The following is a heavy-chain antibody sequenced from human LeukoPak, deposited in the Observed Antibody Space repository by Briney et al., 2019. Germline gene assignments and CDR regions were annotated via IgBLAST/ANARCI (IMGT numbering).Heavy chain of an antibody. J-gene: IGHJ5*02. CDR1: GFTVSSNY. D-gene: IGHD3-22*01. V-gene: IGHV3-66*01. CDR3: ARVLSGSWDWFDP. Sequence: GGSLRLSCAASGFTVSSNYMSWVRQAPGKGLERVSVIYSGGSTYYADSVKGRFTISRDNSKNTLYLQMNSLRAEDTAVYYCARVLSGSWDWFDPWGQGTLVTVSS. CDR2: IYSGGST.